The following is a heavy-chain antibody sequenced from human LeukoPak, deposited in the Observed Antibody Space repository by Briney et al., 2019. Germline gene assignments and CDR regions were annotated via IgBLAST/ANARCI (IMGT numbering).Heavy chain of an antibody. V-gene: IGHV3-33*05. CDR3: AKDQKSTSFLDY. CDR1: GFTFSTSG. Sequence: GRSLSLSCAASGFTFSTSGMHWVRQAPGKGLEWVAVISSDGFDKYYADCVKGRFTISRDNSKSTVYLQMNSLRAEDMAVYYCAKDQKSTSFLDYWGQGALVTVSS. J-gene: IGHJ4*02. CDR2: ISSDGFDK. D-gene: IGHD6-6*01.